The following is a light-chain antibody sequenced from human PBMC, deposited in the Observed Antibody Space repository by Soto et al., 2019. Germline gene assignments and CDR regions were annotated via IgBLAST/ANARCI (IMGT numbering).Light chain of an antibody. CDR2: DAS. CDR3: QQRSSWPPT. V-gene: IGKV1-5*01. J-gene: IGKJ1*01. Sequence: DIQMTQSPSTLSASVGDRVIITCRASQTISTWVAWYQHKTGKAPTLLIYDASSLESGVPSRFSGGGSGTDFTLTISSLEPEDFAVYYCQQRSSWPPTFGQGTKVDIK. CDR1: QTISTW.